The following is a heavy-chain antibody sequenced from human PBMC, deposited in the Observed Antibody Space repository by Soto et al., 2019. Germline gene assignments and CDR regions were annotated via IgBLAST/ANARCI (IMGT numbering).Heavy chain of an antibody. CDR3: PRSYRVTLYADFSDS. CDR1: GFTFIDYY. CDR2: ITNSGITK. Sequence: GGSLRLSCAASGFTFIDYYMSWIRQAPGKGLEWVSDITNSGITKHYADSVKGRFTISRDNDKNLLYLHLNSLRADDTAVYFCPRSYRVTLYADFSDSRGQATLGTSPQ. V-gene: IGHV3-11*01. D-gene: IGHD2-21*01. J-gene: IGHJ4*02.